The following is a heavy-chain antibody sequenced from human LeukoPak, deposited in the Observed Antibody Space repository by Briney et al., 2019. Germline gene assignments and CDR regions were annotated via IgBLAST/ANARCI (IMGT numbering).Heavy chain of an antibody. V-gene: IGHV1-2*02. CDR2: IHPNTGGS. CDR1: GYTFTGYY. Sequence: ASVKVSCKASGYTFTGYYMHWVRQAPGQGLEWMGWIHPNTGGSNYAQKFQGRLTMTRDTSISPAYMERSSLRSDDTAVYDCAKSAGTGLDYWGQGTLVIVSS. D-gene: IGHD6-19*01. J-gene: IGHJ4*02. CDR3: AKSAGTGLDY.